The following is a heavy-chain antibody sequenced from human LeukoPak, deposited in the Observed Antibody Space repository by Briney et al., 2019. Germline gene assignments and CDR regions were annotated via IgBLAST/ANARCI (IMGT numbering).Heavy chain of an antibody. J-gene: IGHJ4*02. D-gene: IGHD4-17*01. CDR3: ARRATVREDYFDY. V-gene: IGHV3-53*01. Sequence: GGSLRLSCAASGFTVSSNYMTWVRQAPGKGLEWVSVVYTGGSTYSADSVKGRFTISRDNSKNTLYLQMNSLRGEDTAVYYCARRATVREDYFDYWGQGTLVTVSS. CDR1: GFTVSSNY. CDR2: VYTGGST.